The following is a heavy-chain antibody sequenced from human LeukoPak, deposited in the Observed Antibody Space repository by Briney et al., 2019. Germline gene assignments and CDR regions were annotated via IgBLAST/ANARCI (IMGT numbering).Heavy chain of an antibody. V-gene: IGHV3-74*01. D-gene: IGHD2-21*02. CDR3: AAVVTAQFDY. CDR1: GFTFSSHW. CDR2: IKTDGSST. J-gene: IGHJ4*02. Sequence: GGSLRLSCAASGFTFSSHWMHWVRQAPGKGLVWVSHIKTDGSSTSYADSVKGRFTISRDNAKNTLHLQMNSLRAEDTAVYYCAAVVTAQFDYWGQGTLVTVSS.